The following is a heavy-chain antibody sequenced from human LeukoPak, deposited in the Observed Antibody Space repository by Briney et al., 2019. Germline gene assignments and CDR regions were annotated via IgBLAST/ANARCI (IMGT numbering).Heavy chain of an antibody. V-gene: IGHV1-69*05. Sequence: SVKVSCKASGCTFSSYAISWVRQAPGQGLEWVVGMIPIFCTANYAQKFQGRVTITTDQSTSTAYMELSSLRSEDTAVYYCASSGYCSSTSCLDYWGQGTLVTVSS. CDR3: ASSGYCSSTSCLDY. CDR2: MIPIFCTA. D-gene: IGHD2-2*01. J-gene: IGHJ4*02. CDR1: GCTFSSYA.